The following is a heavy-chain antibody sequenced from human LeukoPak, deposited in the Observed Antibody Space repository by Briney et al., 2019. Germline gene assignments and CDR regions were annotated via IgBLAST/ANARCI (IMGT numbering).Heavy chain of an antibody. CDR3: ARVVSVAGAVGPHYYYMDV. J-gene: IGHJ6*03. CDR1: GFTFSSYA. CDR2: ISSNGGST. Sequence: PGGSLRLSCAASGFTFSSYAMHWVRQAPGKGLEYVSAISSNGGSTYYANSVKGRFTISRDNSKNTLYLQMGSLRAEDMAVYYCARVVSVAGAVGPHYYYMDVWGKGTTVTISS. V-gene: IGHV3-64*01. D-gene: IGHD6-19*01.